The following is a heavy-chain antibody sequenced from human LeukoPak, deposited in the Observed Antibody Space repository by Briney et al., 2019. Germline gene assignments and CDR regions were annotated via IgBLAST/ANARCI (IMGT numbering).Heavy chain of an antibody. CDR2: IDHSGRT. V-gene: IGHV4-4*02. CDR3: ASKEYYYYGMDV. J-gene: IGHJ6*01. Sequence: SGTLSLTCAVSGGSSSSSNWWNWVRQPPGKGLEWIGEIDHSGRTNYNPSLKSRVTISVDKSKNQISLKLSSVAAADTAVYYCASKEYYYYGMDVWGQGTTVTVSS. CDR1: GGSSSSSNW.